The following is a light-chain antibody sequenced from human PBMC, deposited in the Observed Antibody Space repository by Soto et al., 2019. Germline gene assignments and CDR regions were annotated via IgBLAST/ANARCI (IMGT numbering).Light chain of an antibody. J-gene: IGKJ1*01. V-gene: IGKV3-20*01. CDR3: QQYGDSPRV. CDR2: GAT. CDR1: HRVTSDY. Sequence: EIVLTPSPGTLSLSPGERAPLSCRASHRVTSDYLAWYQQKPGQAPRLLIYGATKRATGIPDRFSGSGSGTDFTLTISRLEAEEFAVYYCQQYGDSPRVFGQGTKVDIK.